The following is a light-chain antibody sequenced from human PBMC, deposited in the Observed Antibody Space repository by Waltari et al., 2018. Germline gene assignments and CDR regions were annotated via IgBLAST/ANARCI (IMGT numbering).Light chain of an antibody. CDR2: DVS. Sequence: QSALTQPASVSGSPGQSITISCTGTSSDVGAYNYVSWYQQHPGKVPKLIIYDVSHRPSGVSFRFSGSKSDNTASLTISGLQAEDEADYYCISDTTRDTMIVGGGTKLTVL. V-gene: IGLV2-14*03. CDR1: SSDVGAYNY. CDR3: ISDTTRDTMI. J-gene: IGLJ2*01.